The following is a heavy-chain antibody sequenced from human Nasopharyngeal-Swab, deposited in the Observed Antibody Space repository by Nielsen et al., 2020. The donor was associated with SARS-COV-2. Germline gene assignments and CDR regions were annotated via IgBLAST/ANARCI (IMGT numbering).Heavy chain of an antibody. CDR3: AKSMAYFHLSGTYNLDL. CDR2: ISGSGDISGSGGST. Sequence: LSLTCVASGYSFRTYGMSWVRQAPGKGLKWVAAISGSGDISGSGGSTYYADSVKGRFSVSRDSSKNTVYLQMNSLRPDDTAVYFCAKSMAYFHLSGTYNLDLWGQGTLVTVSS. CDR1: GYSFRTYG. J-gene: IGHJ5*02. V-gene: IGHV3-23*01. D-gene: IGHD2-21*01.